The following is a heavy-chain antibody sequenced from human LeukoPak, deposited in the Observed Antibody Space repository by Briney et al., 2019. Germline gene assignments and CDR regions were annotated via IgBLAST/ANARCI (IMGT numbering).Heavy chain of an antibody. Sequence: GGSLRLSCAASGFTFSSYAMHWVRQAPGKGLEWVAVISYDGSNKYYADSVKGRFTISRDNAKNSLYLQMNSLRAEDTAVYYCTRDEDFYSSSSDYWGQGTLVTVSS. J-gene: IGHJ4*02. V-gene: IGHV3-30*04. CDR2: ISYDGSNK. CDR1: GFTFSSYA. D-gene: IGHD6-6*01. CDR3: TRDEDFYSSSSDY.